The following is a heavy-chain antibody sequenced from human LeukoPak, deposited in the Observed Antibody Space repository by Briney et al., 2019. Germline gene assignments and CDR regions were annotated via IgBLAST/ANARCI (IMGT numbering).Heavy chain of an antibody. D-gene: IGHD1-26*01. CDR1: GFTFSSYT. CDR3: AREESGSYFSSTVGYIDY. Sequence: GGSLRLSCAASGFTFSSYTMNWVRQALGQGLEWVSTISDPHSGSQTHYADSVKGRFTISRDNAKNSLYLQMNSLRDEDTAVYYCAREESGSYFSSTVGYIDYWGQGTLVTVSS. J-gene: IGHJ4*02. V-gene: IGHV3-21*01. CDR2: ISDPHSGSQT.